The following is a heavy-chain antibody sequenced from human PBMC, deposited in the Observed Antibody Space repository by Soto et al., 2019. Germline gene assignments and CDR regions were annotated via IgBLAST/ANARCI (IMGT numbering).Heavy chain of an antibody. CDR2: LDGSGGDT. V-gene: IGHV3-23*01. CDR1: GFTFSSYA. J-gene: IGHJ4*02. D-gene: IGHD2-15*01. Sequence: EVRLLESGGGLVQPGGSLRLSCAASGFTFSSYAMGWVRQAPGKGLEWVSGLDGSGGDTSFADSVKGRFTISRDNCGNTLYLHMYNLRAEDTARYFCAKEIVAAAYVETSPFDFWGQGTLVTVSS. CDR3: AKEIVAAAYVETSPFDF.